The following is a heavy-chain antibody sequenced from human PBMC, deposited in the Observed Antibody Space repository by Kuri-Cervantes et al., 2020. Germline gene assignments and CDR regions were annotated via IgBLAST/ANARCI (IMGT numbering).Heavy chain of an antibody. J-gene: IGHJ4*02. Sequence: ASVKVSCKPSTYIFTTYGISWVRQAPGQGLEWMGWISTYNGPNYAQKFQGRVTMTTDASATTAYMELRSLRSDDTAVYYCAREGGYTYMYWGQGTLVTVSS. D-gene: IGHD5-12*01. V-gene: IGHV1-18*01. CDR1: TYIFTTYG. CDR2: ISTYNGP. CDR3: AREGGYTYMY.